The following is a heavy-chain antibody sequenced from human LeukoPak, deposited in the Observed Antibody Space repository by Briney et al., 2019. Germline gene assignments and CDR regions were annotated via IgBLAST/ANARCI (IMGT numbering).Heavy chain of an antibody. CDR3: AISTKRGYSYGFDY. CDR2: IIPIFGTA. Sequence: EASVKVSCKASGGTFSSYAISWVRQAPGQGLEWTGGIIPIFGTANYAQKFQGRVTITADESTSTAYMELSSLRSEDTAVYYCAISTKRGYSYGFDYWGQGTLVTVSS. D-gene: IGHD5-18*01. J-gene: IGHJ4*02. CDR1: GGTFSSYA. V-gene: IGHV1-69*01.